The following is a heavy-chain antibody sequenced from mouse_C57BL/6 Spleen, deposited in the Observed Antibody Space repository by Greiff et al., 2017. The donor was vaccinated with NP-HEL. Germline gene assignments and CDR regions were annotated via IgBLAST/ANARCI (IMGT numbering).Heavy chain of an antibody. J-gene: IGHJ3*01. CDR2: IDPSDSET. Sequence: QVQLQQSGAELVRPGSSVKLSCKASGYTFTSYWMHWVKQRPIQGLEWIGNIDPSDSETHYNQKFKDKATLTVDKSSSTAYMQLSSLTSEDSAVYYCARSDDGYSWFAYWGQGTLVTVSA. V-gene: IGHV1-52*01. CDR3: ARSDDGYSWFAY. D-gene: IGHD2-3*01. CDR1: GYTFTSYW.